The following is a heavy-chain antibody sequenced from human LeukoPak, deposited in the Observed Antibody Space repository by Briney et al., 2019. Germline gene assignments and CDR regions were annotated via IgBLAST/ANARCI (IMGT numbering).Heavy chain of an antibody. J-gene: IGHJ4*02. CDR2: INAGNGNT. Sequence: ASVKVSCKVSGYTLTELSMHWVRQAPGQRLEWMGWINAGNGNTKYSQKFQGRVTITRDTSASTAYMELSSLRSEDTAVYYCARGTVTIDYWGQGTLVTVSS. CDR1: GYTLTELS. D-gene: IGHD4-17*01. V-gene: IGHV1-3*01. CDR3: ARGTVTIDY.